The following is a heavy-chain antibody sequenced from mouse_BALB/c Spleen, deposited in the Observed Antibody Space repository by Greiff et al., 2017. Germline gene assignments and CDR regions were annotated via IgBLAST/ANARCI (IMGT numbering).Heavy chain of an antibody. CDR1: GFSLTGYG. CDR2: IWGDGST. V-gene: IGHV2-6-7*01. CDR3: ARTITTVVATDYYAMDY. D-gene: IGHD1-1*01. Sequence: QVQLKESGPGLVAPSQSLSITCTVSGFSLTGYGVNWVRQPPGKGLEWLGMIWGDGSTDYNSALKSRLSISKDNSKSQVFLKMNSLQTDDTARYYCARTITTVVATDYYAMDYWGQGTSVTVSS. J-gene: IGHJ4*01.